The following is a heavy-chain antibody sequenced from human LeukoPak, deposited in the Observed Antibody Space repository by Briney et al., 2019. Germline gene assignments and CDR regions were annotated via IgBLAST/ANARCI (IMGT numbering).Heavy chain of an antibody. CDR3: ARVSGDFSYSDY. J-gene: IGHJ4*02. V-gene: IGHV1-18*01. CDR2: ISAYNGNT. Sequence: ASVKVSCKASGYSFTSYGISWVRQAPGQGLEWMGWISAYNGNTNYAQKLQGRVTMTTDASTSTAYMELRSLRSDDTAVYYCARVSGDFSYSDYWGQGTLVTVSS. D-gene: IGHD3-3*01. CDR1: GYSFTSYG.